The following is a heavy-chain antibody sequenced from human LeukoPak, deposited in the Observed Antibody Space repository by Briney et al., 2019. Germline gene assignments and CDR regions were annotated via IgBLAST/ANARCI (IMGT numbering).Heavy chain of an antibody. Sequence: ASVKVSCKVSGYTLTELSMHWVRQAPGKGLGWMGGFDPEDGETIYAQKFQGRVTMTEDTSTDTAYMELSSLRSEDTAVYYCATDRYCSSTSCVFFDYWGQGTLVTVSS. CDR1: GYTLTELS. D-gene: IGHD2-2*01. V-gene: IGHV1-24*01. J-gene: IGHJ4*02. CDR3: ATDRYCSSTSCVFFDY. CDR2: FDPEDGET.